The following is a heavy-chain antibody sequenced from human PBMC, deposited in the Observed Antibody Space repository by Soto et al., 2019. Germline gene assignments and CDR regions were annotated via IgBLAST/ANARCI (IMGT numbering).Heavy chain of an antibody. V-gene: IGHV4-34*01. CDR3: ARGAAVALHYYYGMDV. CDR2: INHSGST. Sequence: SETLSLTCAVYGGSFSGYYWSWIRQPPGKGLEWIGEINHSGSTNYNPSLKSRVTISVDTSKNQFSLKLSSVTAADTAVYYCARGAAVALHYYYGMDVWGQGTTVTVSS. CDR1: GGSFSGYY. J-gene: IGHJ6*02. D-gene: IGHD6-19*01.